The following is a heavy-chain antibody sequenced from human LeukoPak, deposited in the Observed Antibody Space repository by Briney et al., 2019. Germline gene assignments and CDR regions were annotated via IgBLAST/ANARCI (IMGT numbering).Heavy chain of an antibody. Sequence: GGSLRLSCAASGFTFSSYWMHWVRQAPGKGLVWVSRINSDESSTSYADSVKGRFTISRDNAKNTLYLQMNSLRAEDTAVYFCARDREVGATIHDYWGQGTLVTVSS. D-gene: IGHD1-26*01. CDR3: ARDREVGATIHDY. V-gene: IGHV3-74*01. J-gene: IGHJ4*02. CDR1: GFTFSSYW. CDR2: INSDESST.